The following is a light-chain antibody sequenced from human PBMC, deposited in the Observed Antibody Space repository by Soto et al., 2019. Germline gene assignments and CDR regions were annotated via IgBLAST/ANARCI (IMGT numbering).Light chain of an antibody. V-gene: IGKV1-39*01. CDR3: QQRYRKWT. CDR2: RAT. CDR1: QTISSY. J-gene: IGKJ1*01. Sequence: DIQMTQSPSSLSASVGDRVTNSCRASQTISSYLNWYQQKPGKAPKLLIYRATSMQGRVPLRFSGSESETEFTLTISLLQPEDFATYYYQQRYRKWTFGQGTKVE.